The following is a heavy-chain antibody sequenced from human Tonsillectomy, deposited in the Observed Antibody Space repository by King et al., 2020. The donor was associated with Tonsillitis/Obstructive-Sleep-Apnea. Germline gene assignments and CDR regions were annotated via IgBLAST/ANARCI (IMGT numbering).Heavy chain of an antibody. D-gene: IGHD6-19*01. CDR3: ARDISSGWSRNDAFDI. J-gene: IGHJ3*02. V-gene: IGHV7-4-1*02. Sequence: VQLVQSGSELKKPGASVKVSCKASGYTFTSYAINWVRQAPGQGLEWMGWINTNTGRPTYAQGFTGRFVFSLDTSVSTAYLQISSLKAEDTAVYYCARDISSGWSRNDAFDIWGQGTMVTVSS. CDR1: GYTFTSYA. CDR2: INTNTGRP.